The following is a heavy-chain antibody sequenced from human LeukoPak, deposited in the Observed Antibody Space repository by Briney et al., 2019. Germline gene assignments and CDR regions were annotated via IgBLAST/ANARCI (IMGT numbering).Heavy chain of an antibody. J-gene: IGHJ6*02. Sequence: KPGGSLRLSCAVSGFTVSRNFMSWVRQAPGKGLEWVSVIYRGGSTYYADSVKGRFSISRDNSKNTLYLQMSSLRAEDTAVYYCARDNMGELASPGICHYYGMDVWGQGTTVIVSS. D-gene: IGHD3-16*01. CDR3: ARDNMGELASPGICHYYGMDV. CDR1: GFTVSRNF. CDR2: IYRGGST. V-gene: IGHV3-66*01.